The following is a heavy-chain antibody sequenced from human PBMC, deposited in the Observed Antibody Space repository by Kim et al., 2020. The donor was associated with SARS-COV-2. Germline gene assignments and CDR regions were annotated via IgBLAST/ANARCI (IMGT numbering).Heavy chain of an antibody. V-gene: IGHV1-18*01. CDR2: ISAYNGNT. CDR1: GYTFTTYG. D-gene: IGHD6-6*01. Sequence: ASVKVSCKASGYTFTTYGISWVRQAPGQGLEWMGWISAYNGNTNYAQKFQGRVTMTTDTFTTTAYMELRSLRSDDTAVYYCARDNIAVRPGWFDPWGQGTLVTVSS. CDR3: ARDNIAVRPGWFDP. J-gene: IGHJ5*02.